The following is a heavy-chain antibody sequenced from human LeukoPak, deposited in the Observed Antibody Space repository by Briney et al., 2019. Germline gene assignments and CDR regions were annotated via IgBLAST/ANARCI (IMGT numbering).Heavy chain of an antibody. J-gene: IGHJ4*02. D-gene: IGHD3-10*01. CDR3: ARVAVPMVRGFPYYFDY. V-gene: IGHV1-2*02. CDR1: GYTFTGYY. Sequence: RASVKVSCKASGYTFTGYYMHWVRQAPGQGLEWMGWINPNSGGTNYAQKFQGRVTMTRDTSISTAYMELSRLRSDDTAVYYCARVAVPMVRGFPYYFDYWGQGTLATVSS. CDR2: INPNSGGT.